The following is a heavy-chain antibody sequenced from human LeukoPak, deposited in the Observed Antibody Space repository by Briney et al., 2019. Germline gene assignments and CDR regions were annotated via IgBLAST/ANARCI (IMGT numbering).Heavy chain of an antibody. CDR3: ARGYNWFAP. CDR2: INARGDT. V-gene: IGHV4-34*01. Sequence: SETLSLTCAVYGWSFNDYYWNWIRQPPGKGLEWIGEINARGDTNYNPSLKSRVTISVDTSKKQFSLRLTSMYYCARGQVPAARGYNWFAPWGQGTLVTVSS. CDR1: GWSFNDYY. D-gene: IGHD2-2*01. J-gene: IGHJ5*02.